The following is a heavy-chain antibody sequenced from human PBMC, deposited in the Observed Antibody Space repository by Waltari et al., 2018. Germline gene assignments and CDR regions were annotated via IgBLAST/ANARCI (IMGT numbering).Heavy chain of an antibody. CDR1: GFSLNTHEVG. CDR3: ASQSYCGGDCSPPYFDY. D-gene: IGHD2-21*01. J-gene: IGHJ4*02. CDR2: IYWNDDE. Sequence: QITLTESGPTLVKPTQTLTLPCTFSGFSLNTHEVGVGWIRQPPGKALEWLAIIYWNDDERYSPSLKSRLTITQDTSKNQLVLTMTNMEAVDTATYYCASQSYCGGDCSPPYFDYWGQGILVTVSS. V-gene: IGHV2-5*01.